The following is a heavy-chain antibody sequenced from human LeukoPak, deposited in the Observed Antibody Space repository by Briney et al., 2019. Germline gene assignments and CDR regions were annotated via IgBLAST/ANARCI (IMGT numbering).Heavy chain of an antibody. CDR2: ISGSGGST. CDR1: GFTFSSYA. J-gene: IGHJ4*02. V-gene: IGHV3-23*01. Sequence: PGGSLRLSCAASGFTFSSYAMSWVRQAPGKGLEWVSAISGSGGSTYYADSVKGRFTISRDNSKNTLYLQMNSLRAEDAAVYYCAKLQGVEDTAIDCWGQGTLVTVSS. CDR3: AKLQGVEDTAIDC. D-gene: IGHD5-18*01.